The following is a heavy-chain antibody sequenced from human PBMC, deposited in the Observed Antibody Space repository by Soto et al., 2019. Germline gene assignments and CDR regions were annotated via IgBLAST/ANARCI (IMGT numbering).Heavy chain of an antibody. CDR1: GFTFSSYA. Sequence: HPGGSLRLSCAASGFTFSSYAMSWVRQAPGKGLEWVSAISGSGGSTYYADSVKGRFTISRDNSKNTLYLQMNSLRAEDTAVYYCAKLVANGYDSSGYLDYWGQGTLVTVSS. D-gene: IGHD3-22*01. CDR3: AKLVANGYDSSGYLDY. V-gene: IGHV3-23*01. J-gene: IGHJ4*02. CDR2: ISGSGGST.